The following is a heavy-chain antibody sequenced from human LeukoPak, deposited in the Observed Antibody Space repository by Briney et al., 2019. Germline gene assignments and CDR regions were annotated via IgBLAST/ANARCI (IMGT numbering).Heavy chain of an antibody. Sequence: GGSLRLSCAASGFTFSSSWMSWVRQAPGRGLEWVANVKQDGSDTHYVDSVKGRFTISRDNAKNSLYLEMSGLRADDTAMYYCARYQGSLDYWGQGTLVTVSS. V-gene: IGHV3-7*05. J-gene: IGHJ4*02. CDR1: GFTFSSSW. D-gene: IGHD1-26*01. CDR2: VKQDGSDT. CDR3: ARYQGSLDY.